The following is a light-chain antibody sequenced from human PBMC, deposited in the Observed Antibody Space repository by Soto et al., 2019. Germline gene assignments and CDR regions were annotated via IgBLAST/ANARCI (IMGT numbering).Light chain of an antibody. J-gene: IGLJ1*01. CDR3: AAWDDSLNGFYV. V-gene: IGLV1-44*01. CDR2: NNN. Sequence: QPVLTQPPSASGTPGQRVTISCSGSSSNIGSNTVNWYQQLPGTAPKLLIYNNNQRPSGVPDRISGSKSGTSASLAIGGLQSEDEADYYCAAWDDSLNGFYVFGTGTKLTVL. CDR1: SSNIGSNT.